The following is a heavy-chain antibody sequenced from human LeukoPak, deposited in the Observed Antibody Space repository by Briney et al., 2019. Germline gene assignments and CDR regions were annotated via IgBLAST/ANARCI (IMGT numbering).Heavy chain of an antibody. CDR2: ISAYNGNS. D-gene: IGHD3-22*01. CDR1: GYTFTSYG. J-gene: IGHJ5*02. V-gene: IGHV1-18*01. CDR3: AREGRYYYDSSGYFDP. Sequence: GASVKVSCKASGYTFTSYGISWVRQAPGQGLEWMGWISAYNGNSNYAQKLQGRVTMTTDTSTSTAYMELRSLRSDDTAVYYCAREGRYYYDSSGYFDPWGQGTLVTVSS.